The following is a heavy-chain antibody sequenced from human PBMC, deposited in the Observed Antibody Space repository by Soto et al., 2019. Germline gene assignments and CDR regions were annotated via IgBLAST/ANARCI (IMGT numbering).Heavy chain of an antibody. J-gene: IGHJ4*02. CDR1: GDSFISYA. D-gene: IGHD6-13*01. CDR2: IIPIFETA. Sequence: QVQLVQSGAEMKKPGSSVKVSCKVSGDSFISYAISWVRQAPGAGLEWVGGIIPIFETANYAQNFQGRVTITEVESTTTAYLEVTRLRPQDTALFYCAASDSSSWQHDYWGQGTLITVSS. V-gene: IGHV1-69*01. CDR3: AASDSSSWQHDY.